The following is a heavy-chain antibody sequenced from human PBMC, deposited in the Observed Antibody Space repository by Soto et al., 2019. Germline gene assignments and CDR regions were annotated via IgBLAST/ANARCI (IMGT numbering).Heavy chain of an antibody. CDR1: GFTVSSNY. V-gene: IGHV3-66*01. CDR2: IYSGDST. D-gene: IGHD3-10*01. J-gene: IGHJ6*02. Sequence: ESGGGLVQPGGSLRLSCAASGFTVSSNYMSWVRQAPGKGLEWVSLIYSGDSTYYADSVKGRFTISRDNSKNTLYLQMNSLRAEDTAVYYCAKLLLGSGSLDYYGMDVWGQGTTVTVSS. CDR3: AKLLLGSGSLDYYGMDV.